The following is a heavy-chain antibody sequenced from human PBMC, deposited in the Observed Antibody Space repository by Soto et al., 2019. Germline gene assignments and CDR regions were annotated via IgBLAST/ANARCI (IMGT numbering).Heavy chain of an antibody. CDR1: GFNFNVAW. CDR2: IKCKGGGETT. V-gene: IGHV3-15*01. CDR3: TKVLALPPNDAFDI. J-gene: IGHJ3*02. D-gene: IGHD3-3*02. Sequence: EGQLVESGGRLVEAGGSLRLSCAASGFNFNVAWMNWVRQAPGKGLEWLGRIKCKGGGETTEYVAFVKGRFTISRDDSKNTLYLQMNSLKSEDTAVYYCTKVLALPPNDAFDIWGQGTMVTVSS.